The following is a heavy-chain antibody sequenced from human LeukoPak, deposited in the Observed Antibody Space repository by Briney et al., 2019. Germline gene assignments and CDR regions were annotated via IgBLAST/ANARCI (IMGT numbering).Heavy chain of an antibody. Sequence: SETLSLTCTVSGGSISSYYWSWIRQPPGKGLEWIGYIYYSGSTNYNPSLKSQVTISVDTSKNQFSLKLGSVTAADTAVYYCARDNDQEDAFDIWGQGTMVTVSS. CDR2: IYYSGST. J-gene: IGHJ3*02. V-gene: IGHV4-59*01. CDR3: ARDNDQEDAFDI. D-gene: IGHD2-2*01. CDR1: GGSISSYY.